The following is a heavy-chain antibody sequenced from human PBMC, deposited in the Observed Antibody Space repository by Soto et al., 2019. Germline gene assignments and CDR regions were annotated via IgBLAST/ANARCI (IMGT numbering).Heavy chain of an antibody. CDR1: GGSISSYY. J-gene: IGHJ6*02. D-gene: IGHD3-3*01. V-gene: IGHV4-59*01. CDR3: ARDHNGYYDFWSGPLGMDV. Sequence: SETLSLTCTVSGGSISSYYWSWIRQPPGKGLEWIGYIYYSGSTNYNPSLKSRVTISVDTSKNQFSLKLSSVTAADTAVYYCARDHNGYYDFWSGPLGMDVWGQGTTVTSP. CDR2: IYYSGST.